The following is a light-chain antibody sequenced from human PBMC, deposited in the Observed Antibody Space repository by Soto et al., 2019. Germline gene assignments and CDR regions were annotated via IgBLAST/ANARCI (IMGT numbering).Light chain of an antibody. CDR1: QGIRNH. J-gene: IGKJ1*01. V-gene: IGKV1-17*01. Sequence: DLQMTQSPSSLSASVGDRVTITCRASQGIRNHLAWFQQKPGKAPKRLIFAASSLHSGVPSRFSGSASGTEFTLTISSLQAEEFATYYCLQHNTYPWTFGQGTKVEIK. CDR2: AAS. CDR3: LQHNTYPWT.